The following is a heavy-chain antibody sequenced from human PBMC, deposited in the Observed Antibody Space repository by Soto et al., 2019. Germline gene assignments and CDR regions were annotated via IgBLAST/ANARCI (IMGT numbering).Heavy chain of an antibody. CDR1: GFTFSDHY. CDR2: INPSGTNT. J-gene: IGHJ6*02. V-gene: IGHV3-11*06. Sequence: QAQLVESGGGLAKPGGSLRLSCAASGFTFSDHYMSWIRQAPGKGLEWISYINPSGTNTDYAESVKGRFTISRDNAENSLYLQMNSRRAEDTALYYCARGHPSLDVWGQGATVTVSS. CDR3: ARGHPSLDV.